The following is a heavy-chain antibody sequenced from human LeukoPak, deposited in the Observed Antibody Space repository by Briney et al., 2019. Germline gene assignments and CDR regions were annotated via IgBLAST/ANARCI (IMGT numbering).Heavy chain of an antibody. CDR3: ATALYDSSGYYAFGY. CDR1: GFTFSSYW. V-gene: IGHV3-23*01. J-gene: IGHJ4*02. CDR2: ISGIGGGT. Sequence: GGSLRLSCAASGFTFSSYWMHWVRQAPGKGLVWVSTISGIGGGTYYADSVKGRFTISRHNSKNTLYLQMSSLRGDDTAVYYCATALYDSSGYYAFGYWGQGNVVTVSS. D-gene: IGHD3-22*01.